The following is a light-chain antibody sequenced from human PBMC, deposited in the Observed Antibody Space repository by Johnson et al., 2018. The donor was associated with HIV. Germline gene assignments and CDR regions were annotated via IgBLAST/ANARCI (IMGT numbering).Light chain of an antibody. J-gene: IGLJ1*01. CDR2: EKN. Sequence: QSVLTQPPSVSAAPGQKVNISCSGSSSNIGNNYVSWYQQLPGTAPKPLIYEKNKRLSGIPDRFSASKSGTSATLGITALQTGDEADYYCGTWDSSLSAHYVFGTGTKVTVL. CDR3: GTWDSSLSAHYV. V-gene: IGLV1-51*02. CDR1: SSNIGNNY.